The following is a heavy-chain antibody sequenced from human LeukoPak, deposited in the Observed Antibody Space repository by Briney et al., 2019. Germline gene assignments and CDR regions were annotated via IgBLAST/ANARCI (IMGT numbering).Heavy chain of an antibody. Sequence: PSETLSLTCAVYGRSFSGYSWSWIRQPPGKGLEWIGELSYNGSTNYNPSLKSRVTISVDMSKNQFSLRLSSVTAADTAVYYCARHVPYYDSDFSAWGMDVWGQGTTVTVSS. D-gene: IGHD3-16*01. CDR2: LSYNGST. CDR1: GRSFSGYS. CDR3: ARHVPYYDSDFSAWGMDV. J-gene: IGHJ6*02. V-gene: IGHV4-34*01.